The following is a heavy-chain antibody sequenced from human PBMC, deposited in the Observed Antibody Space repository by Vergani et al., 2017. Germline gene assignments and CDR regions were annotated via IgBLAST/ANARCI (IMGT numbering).Heavy chain of an antibody. J-gene: IGHJ3*02. V-gene: IGHV3-9*01. Sequence: EVQLVESGGGLVQPGRSLRLSCAASGFTFDDYAMHWVRQAPGKGLEWVSGISWNSGSIGYADSVKGRFTISRDNAKNSLYLQMNSLRAEDTALYYCAKGSGSYGRGAFEIWGQGTMVTVSS. CDR1: GFTFDDYA. CDR2: ISWNSGSI. CDR3: AKGSGSYGRGAFEI. D-gene: IGHD3-10*01.